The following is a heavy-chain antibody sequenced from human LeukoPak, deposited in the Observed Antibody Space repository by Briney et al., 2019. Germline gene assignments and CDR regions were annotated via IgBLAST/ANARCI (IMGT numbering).Heavy chain of an antibody. CDR2: IYYSGST. D-gene: IGHD3-22*01. CDR1: GDSISSTSYY. CDR3: ARGRYPDYYDTAEFDAFDI. Sequence: SETLSLTCTVSGDSISSTSYYWGWIRQPPGKGLEWIGYIYYSGSTNYNPSLKSRVTISVDTSKNQFSLKLSSVTAADTAVYYCARGRYPDYYDTAEFDAFDIWGQGTMVTVSS. V-gene: IGHV4-61*05. J-gene: IGHJ3*02.